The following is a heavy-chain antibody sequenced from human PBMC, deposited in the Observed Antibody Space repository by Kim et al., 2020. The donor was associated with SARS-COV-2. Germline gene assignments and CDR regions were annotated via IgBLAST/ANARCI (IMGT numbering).Heavy chain of an antibody. CDR2: ISEDGSDK. CDR3: ARIAVTGTGGPFDY. CDR1: GFTFSSYR. D-gene: IGHD6-19*01. Sequence: GGSLRLSCVASGFTFSSYRMHWVRQAPGKGLEWVAAISEDGSDKYYPDSVKGRFTISRDNSKNTLDLQMNGLRAEDTAVFYCARIAVTGTGGPFDYWGQGALVTVYS. J-gene: IGHJ4*02. V-gene: IGHV3-30-3*01.